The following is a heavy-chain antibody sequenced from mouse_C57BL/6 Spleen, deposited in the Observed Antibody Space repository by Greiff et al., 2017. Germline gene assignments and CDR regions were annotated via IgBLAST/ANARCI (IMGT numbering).Heavy chain of an antibody. CDR2: IYPGSGST. V-gene: IGHV1-55*01. Sequence: QVQLQQPGAELVKPGASVKMSCKASGYTFTSYWITWVKQRPGQGLEWIGDIYPGSGSTNYNEKFKSKATLTVDTSSSTAYMQLSSLTSEDSAVYYCARFTTVVATYYYAMDYWGQGTSVTVSS. D-gene: IGHD1-1*01. J-gene: IGHJ4*01. CDR3: ARFTTVVATYYYAMDY. CDR1: GYTFTSYW.